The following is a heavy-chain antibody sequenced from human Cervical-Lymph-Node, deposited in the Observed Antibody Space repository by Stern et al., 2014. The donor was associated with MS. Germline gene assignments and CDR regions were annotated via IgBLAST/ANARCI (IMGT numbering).Heavy chain of an antibody. CDR1: GFTFSSYG. Sequence: VHLVESGGGVVQPGRSLRLSCAASGFTFSSYGMHWVRQAPGKGLEWVAVIWYDGSNKYYADSVKGRFTISRDNSKNTLYLQMNSLRAEDTAVYYCERDHGRQGDYYYGMDVWGQGTTVTVSS. V-gene: IGHV3-33*01. CDR3: ERDHGRQGDYYYGMDV. J-gene: IGHJ6*02. D-gene: IGHD2-8*01. CDR2: IWYDGSNK.